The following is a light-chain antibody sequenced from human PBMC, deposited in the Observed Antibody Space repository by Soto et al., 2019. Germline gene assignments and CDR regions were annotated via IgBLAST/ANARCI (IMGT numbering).Light chain of an antibody. Sequence: DIQMTQSPSSLSASVGDRVTITCQASQDITNYLNWYQQNPGKAPQLLIYDASNLETGVPSRFSGSGSGTDFTFTISSLQPEDIATYYCQQYDYLPLTFGGGTKVEIE. J-gene: IGKJ4*01. CDR1: QDITNY. V-gene: IGKV1-33*01. CDR3: QQYDYLPLT. CDR2: DAS.